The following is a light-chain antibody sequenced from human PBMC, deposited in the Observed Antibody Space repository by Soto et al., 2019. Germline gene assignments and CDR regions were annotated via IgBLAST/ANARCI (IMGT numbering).Light chain of an antibody. CDR2: RAS. V-gene: IGKV3-15*01. CDR1: QSLSDN. CDR3: QQYGNGPPWT. Sequence: IVMTQSPDILAVSPGETVTLSCRASQSLSDNLAWYQQKPGQAPRLLIFRASSRASGVPARFSGGGSGTEFTLTISTLQSEDFAVYYCQQYGNGPPWTFGPVTKVDI. J-gene: IGKJ1*01.